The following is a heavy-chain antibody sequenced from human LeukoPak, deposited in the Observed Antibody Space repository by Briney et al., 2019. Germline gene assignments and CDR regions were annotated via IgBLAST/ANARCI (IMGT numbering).Heavy chain of an antibody. Sequence: GRSLRLSCAASGFTLSSDSMNWVRQAPGKWLEWVSYISSSSFTIHYADSVKGRFTISRDNAKNSLYLQMNSLRAEDTAVYYCAKYSSGWYLDYWGEGTLVTVSS. CDR2: ISSSSFTI. D-gene: IGHD6-19*01. V-gene: IGHV3-48*01. CDR3: AKYSSGWYLDY. J-gene: IGHJ4*02. CDR1: GFTLSSDS.